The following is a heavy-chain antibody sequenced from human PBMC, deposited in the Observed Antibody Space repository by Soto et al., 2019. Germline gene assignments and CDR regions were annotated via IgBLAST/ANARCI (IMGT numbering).Heavy chain of an antibody. D-gene: IGHD3-22*01. V-gene: IGHV1-69*13. CDR2: IIPIFGTA. Sequence: GASVKVSCKASRGTFSSYAISWVRQTPGQGLEWMGGIIPIFGTANYAQKFQGRVTITADESTSTAYMELSSLRSEDTAVYYCARVSYYDSSGYYENWFDPWGQGTLVTVSS. CDR3: ARVSYYDSSGYYENWFDP. J-gene: IGHJ5*02. CDR1: RGTFSSYA.